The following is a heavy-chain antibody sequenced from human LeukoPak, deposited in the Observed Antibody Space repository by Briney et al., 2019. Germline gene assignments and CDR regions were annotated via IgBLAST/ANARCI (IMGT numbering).Heavy chain of an antibody. CDR3: ARGLHYYDSSAYYY. D-gene: IGHD3-22*01. V-gene: IGHV3-74*01. CDR2: INSDGSTT. J-gene: IGHJ4*02. Sequence: PGGSLRLSCAASGFTFISYWMHWVRHAPGKGLVWVSRINSDGSTTSYAASVKGRFTISRDTAKNTLYLQMNSLRAEDTAVYYCARGLHYYDSSAYYYWGQGTLVTVSS. CDR1: GFTFISYW.